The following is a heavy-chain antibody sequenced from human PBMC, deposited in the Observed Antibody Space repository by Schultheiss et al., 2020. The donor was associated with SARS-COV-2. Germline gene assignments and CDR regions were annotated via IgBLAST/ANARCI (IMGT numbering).Heavy chain of an antibody. CDR3: ASPIAVAGGFYYYGMDV. J-gene: IGHJ6*02. CDR1: GFTFSSYW. D-gene: IGHD6-19*01. V-gene: IGHV3-23*01. Sequence: GGSLRLSCAASGFTFSSYWMSWVRQAPGKGLEWVSAISGSGGSTYYADSVKGRFTISRDNSKNTLYLQMNSLRAEDTAVYYCASPIAVAGGFYYYGMDVWGQGTTVTVSS. CDR2: ISGSGGST.